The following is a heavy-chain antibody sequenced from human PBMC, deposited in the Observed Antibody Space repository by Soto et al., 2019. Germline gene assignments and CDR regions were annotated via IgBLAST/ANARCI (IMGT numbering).Heavy chain of an antibody. CDR2: ISWDGYSI. V-gene: IGHV3-9*01. CDR3: ARSWSGSTSRRVDV. J-gene: IGHJ6*02. Sequence: EVQLVESGGGLVQPGRSLRLSCVGSGFTFEDYVMHWVRQVPGKGLEWVSHISWDGYSIGYAGSVRGRFTISRDNAKNSLFLQMNSLRPYATALYYCARSWSGSTSRRVDVWGQGTTVTVSS. D-gene: IGHD3-3*01. CDR1: GFTFEDYV.